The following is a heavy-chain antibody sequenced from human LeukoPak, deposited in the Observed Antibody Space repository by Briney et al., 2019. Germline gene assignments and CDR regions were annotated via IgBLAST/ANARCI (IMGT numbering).Heavy chain of an antibody. CDR2: INHSGST. D-gene: IGHD6-19*01. J-gene: IGHJ4*02. CDR3: AGYSSGWFFYY. CDR1: GGSFSGYY. V-gene: IGHV4-34*01. Sequence: PSETLSLTCAVYGGSFSGYYWSWIRQPPGKGLEWIGEINHSGSTNYNPSLKSRVTISVDTSKNQFSLKLSSVTAADTAVYYCAGYSSGWFFYYWGQGTLVTVSS.